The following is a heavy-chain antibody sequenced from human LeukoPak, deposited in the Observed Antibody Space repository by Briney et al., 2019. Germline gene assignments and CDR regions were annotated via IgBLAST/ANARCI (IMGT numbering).Heavy chain of an antibody. CDR2: IDGGGST. CDR3: ARDTAQYYYGSGTQLGY. CDR1: GFTVSSNY. D-gene: IGHD3-10*01. J-gene: IGHJ4*02. V-gene: IGHV3-66*02. Sequence: GGSLRLSCGASGFTVSSNYMSWVRQAPGKGLEGVSVIDGGGSTYYADSVKGRFTISRDNSKNTLYLEMNSLRAEDTAVYYCARDTAQYYYGSGTQLGYWGQGTLVTVSS.